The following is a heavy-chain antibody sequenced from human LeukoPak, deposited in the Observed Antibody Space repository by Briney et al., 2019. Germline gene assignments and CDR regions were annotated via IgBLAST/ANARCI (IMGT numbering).Heavy chain of an antibody. D-gene: IGHD3/OR15-3a*01. V-gene: IGHV4-4*09. Sequence: SETLSLTCTVSGGSITTDCWIWIRQPPGKGLEWIAYIYSSGMTKYNPSLKSRGATSVDPSKNQLSLKLNSVTAADTAVYYCARRTPGPQLDEYVAYYFDLWGQGTLVTVSS. CDR2: IYSSGMT. J-gene: IGHJ4*02. CDR1: GGSITTDC. CDR3: ARRTPGPQLDEYVAYYFDL.